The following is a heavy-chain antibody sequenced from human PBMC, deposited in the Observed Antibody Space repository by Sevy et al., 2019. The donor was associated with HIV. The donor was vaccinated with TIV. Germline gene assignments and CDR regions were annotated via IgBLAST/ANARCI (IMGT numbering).Heavy chain of an antibody. J-gene: IGHJ6*03. CDR3: AKDGYKPSVGDENYYYYYMDF. Sequence: GGSLRLSCAASGFTFSSYAMSWVRQAPGKGLEWVSAISGSGGSTYYAESVKGRFTISRDKSKNTLYLQMNSLRAEDTAVYYCAKDGYKPSVGDENYYYYYMDFWGKGTTVTVSS. CDR1: GFTFSSYA. D-gene: IGHD1-20*01. V-gene: IGHV3-23*01. CDR2: ISGSGGST.